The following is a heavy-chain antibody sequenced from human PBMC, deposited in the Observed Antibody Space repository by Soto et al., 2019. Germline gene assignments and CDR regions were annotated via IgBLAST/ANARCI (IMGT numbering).Heavy chain of an antibody. Sequence: QVQLQESGPGLVKPSETLSLTCTVSGGSVSSGSYYWSWIRQPPGKGLEWIGYIYYSGSTNYNPSLKSRVTISVDTSKNQFSLKLSSVTAADTAVYYCARSYDTPRASDYWGQGTLVTVSS. J-gene: IGHJ4*02. CDR2: IYYSGST. CDR3: ARSYDTPRASDY. D-gene: IGHD3-22*01. CDR1: GGSVSSGSYY. V-gene: IGHV4-61*01.